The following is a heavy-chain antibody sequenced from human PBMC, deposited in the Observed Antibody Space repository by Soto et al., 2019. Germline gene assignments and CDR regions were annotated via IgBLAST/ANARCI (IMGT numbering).Heavy chain of an antibody. CDR3: AKDSAYDFRQIPYYFYGMDV. Sequence: ESQRLSSAASEFTFFNYTISWLHQAPRKGLEWVSGISGSSGITDYADSVKGRFTISRDNTKNTMYLQMKSLRAEDAAVYFCAKDSAYDFRQIPYYFYGMDVWGQGTTVTVS. D-gene: IGHD3-3*01. CDR1: EFTFFNYT. J-gene: IGHJ6*02. V-gene: IGHV3-23*01. CDR2: ISGSSGIT.